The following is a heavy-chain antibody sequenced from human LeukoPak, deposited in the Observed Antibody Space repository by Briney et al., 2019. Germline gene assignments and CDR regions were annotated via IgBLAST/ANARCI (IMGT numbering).Heavy chain of an antibody. J-gene: IGHJ4*02. Sequence: GGSLRLSCAASGFTFSSYWMSWVRQAPGKGLEWVANIKQDGSEKYYVDSVKGRFTISRDNAKNSLYLQMNSLRAEDTAVYYCARSPVEMATITFDYWGQGTLVTVSS. D-gene: IGHD5-24*01. V-gene: IGHV3-7*01. CDR2: IKQDGSEK. CDR3: ARSPVEMATITFDY. CDR1: GFTFSSYW.